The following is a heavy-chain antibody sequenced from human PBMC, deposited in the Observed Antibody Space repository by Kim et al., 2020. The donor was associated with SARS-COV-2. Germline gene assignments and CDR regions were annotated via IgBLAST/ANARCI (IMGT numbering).Heavy chain of an antibody. V-gene: IGHV1-69*13. J-gene: IGHJ4*02. CDR1: GGTFSSYA. CDR3: VGSGVGAAWGY. Sequence: SVKVSCKASGGTFSSYAISWVRQAPGQGLEWMGGIIPIFGTANYAQKFQGRVTITADESTSTAYMELSSLRSEDTAVYYCVGSGVGAAWGYWGQGTLVTVSS. D-gene: IGHD1-26*01. CDR2: IIPIFGTA.